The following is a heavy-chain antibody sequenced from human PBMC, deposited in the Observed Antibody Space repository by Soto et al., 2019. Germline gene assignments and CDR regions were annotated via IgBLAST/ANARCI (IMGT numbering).Heavy chain of an antibody. CDR2: ISSGGSYI. Sequence: EVRVVESGGGLVQPGGALRLSCSFTFSMYSMNWVRQAPGKGLEWFASISSGGSYIKYADSVKGRFTISRDNAKNSVSLQMNSLRVDDTAVYFCTRDQGGSYDSCFDPWGQGTLVTFSS. V-gene: IGHV3-21*01. J-gene: IGHJ5*02. D-gene: IGHD1-26*01. CDR1: FTFSMYS. CDR3: TRDQGGSYDSCFDP.